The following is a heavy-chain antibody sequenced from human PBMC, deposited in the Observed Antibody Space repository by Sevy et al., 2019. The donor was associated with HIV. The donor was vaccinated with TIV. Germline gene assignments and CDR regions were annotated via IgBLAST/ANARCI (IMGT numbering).Heavy chain of an antibody. CDR3: AREGGVVRKYCIDY. Sequence: ASVKVSCKASGYTFTDYFVYWIRQAPGQGLEWLGWINPNSGAAFYAQKFQGRVTMTRDTSITTAYMELSSLTSDDTALYYCAREGGVVRKYCIDYWGQGSLVTVSS. CDR1: GYTFTDYF. V-gene: IGHV1-2*02. CDR2: INPNSGAA. J-gene: IGHJ4*02. D-gene: IGHD3-10*01.